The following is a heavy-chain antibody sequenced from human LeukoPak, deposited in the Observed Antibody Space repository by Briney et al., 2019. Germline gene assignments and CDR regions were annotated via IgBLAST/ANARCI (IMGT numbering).Heavy chain of an antibody. D-gene: IGHD5-12*01. J-gene: IGHJ4*02. Sequence: PGGPQRLSCGASGFTFSSYPMSWVRQAPGKGREWVTSISGSGGSTYYAHSVKGRFTISRDNSKNTLYLQMDSQRAEDTAVYYCAKDNEDIVAPFDYWGQGTLVTVSS. V-gene: IGHV3-23*01. CDR1: GFTFSSYP. CDR3: AKDNEDIVAPFDY. CDR2: ISGSGGST.